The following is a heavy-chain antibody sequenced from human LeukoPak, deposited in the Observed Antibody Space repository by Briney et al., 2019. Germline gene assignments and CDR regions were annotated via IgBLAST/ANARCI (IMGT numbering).Heavy chain of an antibody. CDR2: IYYSEST. CDR3: ARTKLYCSGGSCYSSLDY. V-gene: IGHV4-59*01. CDR1: GGSISSYY. Sequence: PSETLSLTCTVSGGSISSYYWSWIRQPPGKGLEWIGYIYYSESTNYNPSLKSRVTISVDTSKNQFSLKLTSVTAADTALYYCARTKLYCSGGSCYSSLDYWGQGTLVTVSS. D-gene: IGHD2-15*01. J-gene: IGHJ4*02.